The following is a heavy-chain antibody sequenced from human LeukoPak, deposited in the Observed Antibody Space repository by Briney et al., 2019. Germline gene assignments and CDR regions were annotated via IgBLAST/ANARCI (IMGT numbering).Heavy chain of an antibody. CDR3: ASGAGTTTRVFDY. V-gene: IGHV3-21*01. CDR1: GFTFSSYS. CDR2: ISSSSRYI. D-gene: IGHD1-1*01. J-gene: IGHJ4*02. Sequence: GGSERLFCAASGFTFSSYSMNWVRHAPGKGLEWVSYISSSSRYIYYADSVKGRFTIPRDNAKNSLYLQMNSLRAEDTAVYYCASGAGTTTRVFDYWGQGTLVTVSS.